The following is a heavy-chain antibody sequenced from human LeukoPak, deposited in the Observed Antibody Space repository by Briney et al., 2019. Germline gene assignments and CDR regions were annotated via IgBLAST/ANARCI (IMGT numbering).Heavy chain of an antibody. CDR1: TGSISSGHYD. Sequence: SETLSLTCTVSTGSISSGHYDWSWIRQPPVKGRERIGYIYCSRSTYYNPSLKSRVTISVDTPKNQFSLKLSSVTAADTAVYYCARGLPYYYDSSGYYWDYWGEGTLVTVSS. J-gene: IGHJ4*02. V-gene: IGHV4-30-4*01. CDR2: IYCSRST. CDR3: ARGLPYYYDSSGYYWDY. D-gene: IGHD3-22*01.